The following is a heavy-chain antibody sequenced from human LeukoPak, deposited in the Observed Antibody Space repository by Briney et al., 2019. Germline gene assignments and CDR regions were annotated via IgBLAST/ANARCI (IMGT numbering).Heavy chain of an antibody. D-gene: IGHD3-22*01. CDR1: GGTFSSYA. J-gene: IGHJ4*02. V-gene: IGHV1-69*05. CDR2: IIPIFGTA. Sequence: GASVKVSCKASGGTFSSYAISWVRQAPGLGLEWMGGIIPIFGTANYAQKLQGRVTITTDESTSTAYMELSSLRSEDTAVYYCARAYYDSSGYYSPGYFDYWGQGTLVTVSS. CDR3: ARAYYDSSGYYSPGYFDY.